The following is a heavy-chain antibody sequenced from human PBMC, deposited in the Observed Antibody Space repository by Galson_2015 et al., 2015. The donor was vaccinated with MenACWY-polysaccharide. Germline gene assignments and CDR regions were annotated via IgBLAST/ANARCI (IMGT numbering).Heavy chain of an antibody. CDR2: LSSNGRA. Sequence: ETLSLTCTVSGGSVSSDTDHWSWLRQPPGKGLEWIGYLSSNGRANRNPSLKSRVTISLDRSKNQFSLRLNSVTAADTAMYYCAREPTYSGSFGWFDPWGQGTLVTVSS. V-gene: IGHV4-61*01. D-gene: IGHD1-26*01. J-gene: IGHJ5*02. CDR3: AREPTYSGSFGWFDP. CDR1: GGSVSSDTDH.